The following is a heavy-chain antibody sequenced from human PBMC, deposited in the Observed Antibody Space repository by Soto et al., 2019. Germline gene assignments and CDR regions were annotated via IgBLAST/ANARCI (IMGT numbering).Heavy chain of an antibody. CDR1: GYTFTGYY. CDR2: INPNSGGT. J-gene: IGHJ4*02. CDR3: AISTLKYSGYPAGFDY. Sequence: EASVKVSCKASGYTFTGYYMHWVRQAPGQGLEWMGWINPNSGGTNYAQKFQGWVTMTRDTSISTAYMELSRLRSDDTAVYYCAISTLKYSGYPAGFDYWGQGTLVTVSS. V-gene: IGHV1-2*04. D-gene: IGHD5-12*01.